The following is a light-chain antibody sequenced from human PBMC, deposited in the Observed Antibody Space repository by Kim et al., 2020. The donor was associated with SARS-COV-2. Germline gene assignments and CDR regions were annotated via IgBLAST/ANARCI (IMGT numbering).Light chain of an antibody. CDR2: PAS. V-gene: IGKV1-39*01. J-gene: IGKJ1*01. CDR1: QSISSY. Sequence: DIQMTQSPSSLSASVGDRVTITCRASQSISSYLNWYQQKPGKAPKLLIYPASSLQSGVPSRFSGSGSGTDFTLTISSLQPEDFATYYCQQSYSTPPWTFGQGTKVDIK. CDR3: QQSYSTPPWT.